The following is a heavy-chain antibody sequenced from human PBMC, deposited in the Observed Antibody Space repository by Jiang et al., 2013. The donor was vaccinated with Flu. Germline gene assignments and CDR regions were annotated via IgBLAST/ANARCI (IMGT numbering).Heavy chain of an antibody. CDR1: GGTFSSYA. D-gene: IGHD2-21*02. V-gene: IGHV1-69*01. J-gene: IGHJ4*02. CDR3: ARDTSCGGDCYHFDY. Sequence: GAEVKKPGSSVKVSCKASGGTFSSYAISWVRQAPGQGLEWMGGIIPIFGTANYAQKFQGRVTITADESTSTAYMELSSLRSEDTAVYYCARDTSCGGDCYHFDYWGQGTLVTVSS. CDR2: IIPIFGTA.